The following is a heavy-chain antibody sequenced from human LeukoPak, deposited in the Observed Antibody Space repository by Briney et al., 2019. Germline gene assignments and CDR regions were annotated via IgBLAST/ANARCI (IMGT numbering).Heavy chain of an antibody. CDR1: GGTFSSYA. V-gene: IGHV1-69*13. D-gene: IGHD5-18*01. Sequence: GASVKVSCKASGGTFSSYAISWVRQAPGQGLEWMGGIIPIFGTANYAQKFQGRVTITADESTSTAYMELSSLRSEDTAVYYCARDKSGYSYGSPSYYYYMDVWGKGTTVTISS. CDR3: ARDKSGYSYGSPSYYYYMDV. CDR2: IIPIFGTA. J-gene: IGHJ6*03.